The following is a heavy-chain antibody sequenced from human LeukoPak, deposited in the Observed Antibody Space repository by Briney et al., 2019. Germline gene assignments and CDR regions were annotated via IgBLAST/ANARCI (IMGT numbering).Heavy chain of an antibody. Sequence: GASVKVSCKASGGTFSSYAISWVRQAPGQGLEWMGIINPSGCSTSYAQQFQGRVTMTRDMSTSTVYMELSSLRSEDTVVYYCARDSLGGGSSSSVWFDTWGQGTLVTVSS. V-gene: IGHV1-46*01. CDR2: INPSGCST. CDR3: ARDSLGGGSSSSVWFDT. D-gene: IGHD6-13*01. J-gene: IGHJ5*02. CDR1: GGTFSSYA.